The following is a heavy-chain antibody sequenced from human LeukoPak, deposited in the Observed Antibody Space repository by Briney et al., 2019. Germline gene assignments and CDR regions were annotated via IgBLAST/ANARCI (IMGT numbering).Heavy chain of an antibody. J-gene: IGHJ5*02. Sequence: NPSETLSLTCAVYGGSFSGYYWSWIRQPPGKGLEWIANIYYSGSAYYSPSLKSRVTVSIDTSKNQFSLKLNSVTAADTAVYYCARQSTIAAARIDPWGQGTLVTVSS. CDR3: ARQSTIAAARIDP. D-gene: IGHD6-25*01. CDR2: IYYSGSA. V-gene: IGHV4-34*01. CDR1: GGSFSGYY.